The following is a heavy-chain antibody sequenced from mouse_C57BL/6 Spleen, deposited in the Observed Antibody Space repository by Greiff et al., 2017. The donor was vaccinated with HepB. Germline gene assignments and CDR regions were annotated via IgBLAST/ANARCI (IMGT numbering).Heavy chain of an antibody. CDR3: ARGDPYYFDY. V-gene: IGHV1-42*01. CDR1: GYSFTGYY. CDR2: INPSTGGT. Sequence: EVQRVESGPELVKPGASVKISCKASGYSFTGYYMNWVKQSPEKSLEWIGEINPSTGGTTYNQKFKAKATLTVDKSSSTAYMQIKSLTSEDSAVYYCARGDPYYFDYWGQGTTLTVSS. J-gene: IGHJ2*01.